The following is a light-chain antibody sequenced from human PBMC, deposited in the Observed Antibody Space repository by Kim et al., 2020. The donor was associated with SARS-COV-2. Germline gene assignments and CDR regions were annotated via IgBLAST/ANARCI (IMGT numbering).Light chain of an antibody. Sequence: RATISCKSSQSVLHSSNNKNYLAWYQQKPGQPLKLLIYWASTRESGVPDRFSGSGSGTDFTLTISSLQAEDVAIYYCQQYYSFVTFGQGTKVEIK. CDR2: WAS. J-gene: IGKJ1*01. CDR1: QSVLHSSNNKNY. V-gene: IGKV4-1*01. CDR3: QQYYSFVT.